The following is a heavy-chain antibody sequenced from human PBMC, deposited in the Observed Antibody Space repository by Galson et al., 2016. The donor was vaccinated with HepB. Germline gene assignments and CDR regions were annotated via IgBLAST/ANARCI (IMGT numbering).Heavy chain of an antibody. V-gene: IGHV3-74*01. Sequence: SLRLSCAVSGFTFSSYWMYWVRQAPGKGLVWVSRINNDGSSTDYVDSVTGRFTISRDNAKNTLYLQMSSLRVEDTAVYYCTRGRVRGSRHFDYWGQGTLVTVSS. CDR2: INNDGSST. D-gene: IGHD3-10*01. CDR3: TRGRVRGSRHFDY. CDR1: GFTFSSYW. J-gene: IGHJ4*02.